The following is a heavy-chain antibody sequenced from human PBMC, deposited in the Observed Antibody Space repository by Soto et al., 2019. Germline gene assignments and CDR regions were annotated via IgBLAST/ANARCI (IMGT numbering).Heavy chain of an antibody. CDR1: GFTFSSYG. CDR3: GRYDYDY. J-gene: IGHJ4*02. CDR2: ISYDGSNK. Sequence: LRLSCAASGFTFSSYGMHWVRQAPGKGLEWVAVISYDGSNKYYADSVKGRFTISRDNSKNTLYLQMNSLRAEDTAVYYCGRYDYDYWGQGTLVTVSS. V-gene: IGHV3-30*03. D-gene: IGHD2-2*01.